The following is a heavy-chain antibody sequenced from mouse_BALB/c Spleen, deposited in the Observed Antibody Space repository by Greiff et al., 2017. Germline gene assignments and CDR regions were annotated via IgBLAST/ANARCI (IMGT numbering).Heavy chain of an antibody. D-gene: IGHD2-4*01. CDR3: AREGLPHWYFDV. V-gene: IGHV1-4*01. CDR1: GYTFTSYT. J-gene: IGHJ1*01. Sequence: QVQLQQSGAELARPGASVKMSCKASGYTFTSYTMHWVKHRPGQGLEWIGYINPSSGYTNYNQKFKDKATLTADKSSSTAYMQLSSLTSEDSAVYYCAREGLPHWYFDVWGAGTTVTVSS. CDR2: INPSSGYT.